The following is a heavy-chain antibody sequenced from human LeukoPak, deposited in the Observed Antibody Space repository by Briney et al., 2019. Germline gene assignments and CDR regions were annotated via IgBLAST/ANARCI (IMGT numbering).Heavy chain of an antibody. CDR3: ARPKSIADFDY. J-gene: IGHJ4*02. V-gene: IGHV4-38-2*02. CDR1: GGSISSGYY. Sequence: SETLSLTCTVSGGSISSGYYWGWIRQPPGKGLEWIGSIYHSGSTYYNPSLKSRVTISVDTSKNQFSLKLSSVTAADTAVYYCARPKSIADFDYWGQGTLVTVSS. CDR2: IYHSGST. D-gene: IGHD6-6*01.